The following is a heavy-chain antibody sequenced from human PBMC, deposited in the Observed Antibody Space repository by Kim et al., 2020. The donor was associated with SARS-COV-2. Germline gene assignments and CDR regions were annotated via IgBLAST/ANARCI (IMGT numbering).Heavy chain of an antibody. Sequence: SETLSLTCTVSGGSISSYYWSWIRQLPGKGPEWIGYIFYTGSTTYNPSLKSRVTISVDASKNQFSLKLSSLTAADTAVYYCARGSSGYRATLDYWGQGTLVTVSS. D-gene: IGHD2-2*02. CDR2: IFYTGST. V-gene: IGHV4-59*01. CDR3: ARGSSGYRATLDY. J-gene: IGHJ4*02. CDR1: GGSISSYY.